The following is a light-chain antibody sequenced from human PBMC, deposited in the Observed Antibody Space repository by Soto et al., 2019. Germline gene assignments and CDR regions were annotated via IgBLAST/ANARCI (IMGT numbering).Light chain of an antibody. V-gene: IGKV1-39*01. CDR1: QSISTF. CDR3: QQSYTSART. J-gene: IGKJ1*01. Sequence: DIQMTQSPSSLSASVGDRVSVTCRASQSISTFLNWYQQRPGEAPKLLIYAASSLQSGVPSRFSGSGSGADFTRTIGSLQPEDFATYCCQQSYTSARTFGQGTKVEVK. CDR2: AAS.